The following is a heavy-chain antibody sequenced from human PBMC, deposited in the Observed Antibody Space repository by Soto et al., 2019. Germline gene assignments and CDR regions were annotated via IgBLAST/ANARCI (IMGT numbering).Heavy chain of an antibody. CDR1: GGSISSEYYH. J-gene: IGHJ6*01. V-gene: IGHV4-30-4*01. CDR3: ARDDEGGDRDYYGLDV. CDR2: IHYSGSV. Sequence: PSETLSLTCTVSGGSISSEYYHWTWIRQAPGKGLEWIGYIHYSGSVHYNPSLQSRLTMSVDTSKNLFSLKLSSVTAADTAVYFCARDDEGGDRDYYGLDVWGQGTTVTVSS. D-gene: IGHD2-21*02.